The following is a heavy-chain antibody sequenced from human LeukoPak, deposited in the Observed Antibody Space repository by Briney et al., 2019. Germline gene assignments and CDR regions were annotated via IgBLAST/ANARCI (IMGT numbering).Heavy chain of an antibody. CDR3: AKPRPSYSSSWYDH. CDR1: GFTFSSYA. D-gene: IGHD6-13*01. V-gene: IGHV3-23*01. Sequence: GGSLRLSCAGSGFTFSSYAMSWVRQAPGKGLEWVSAISGSGGSTYYADSVKGRFTISRDNSKNTLYLQMNSLRAEDTAVYYCAKPRPSYSSSWYDHWGQGTLVTVSS. J-gene: IGHJ5*02. CDR2: ISGSGGST.